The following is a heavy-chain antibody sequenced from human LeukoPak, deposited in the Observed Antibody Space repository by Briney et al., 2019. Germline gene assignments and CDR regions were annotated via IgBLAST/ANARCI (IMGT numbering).Heavy chain of an antibody. D-gene: IGHD5-18*01. Sequence: GGSLRLSCAASGFIFSSYAMSWVRQAPGKGLEWVSTISGSGGNTYYADSVKGRITISRDNSKNTLYVQMNSLRAEDTAVYYCAKILKGYNYGGFDYWGQGTLVTVSS. CDR1: GFIFSSYA. J-gene: IGHJ4*02. CDR3: AKILKGYNYGGFDY. CDR2: ISGSGGNT. V-gene: IGHV3-23*01.